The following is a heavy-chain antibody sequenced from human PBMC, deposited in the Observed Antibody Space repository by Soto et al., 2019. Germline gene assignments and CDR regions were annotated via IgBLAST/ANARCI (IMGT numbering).Heavy chain of an antibody. D-gene: IGHD3-22*01. Sequence: QSLTCAVHCGSFGDYKWSWIRQPPGKGLEWIGEISKSGATNYNPSFKSRVTISRDASMNQFSLRLGSVAAADTAVYFCARGRKDVSMMVVVFIAESQYFEYWGQGTQVTVSS. CDR1: CGSFGDYK. CDR3: ARGRKDVSMMVVVFIAESQYFEY. V-gene: IGHV4-34*01. CDR2: ISKSGAT. J-gene: IGHJ4*02.